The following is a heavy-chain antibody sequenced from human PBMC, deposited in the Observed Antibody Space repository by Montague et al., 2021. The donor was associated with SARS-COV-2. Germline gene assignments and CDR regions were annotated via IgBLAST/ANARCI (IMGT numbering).Heavy chain of an antibody. J-gene: IGHJ4*02. D-gene: IGHD3-10*01. CDR2: IYYYGNT. V-gene: IGHV4-59*01. Sequence: SETLSLTCTVSGDSIRNNCWSWIRQPPGKGLEWIGYIYYYGNTHYNSSLNSRATISIDTSRNLFSLQLRSVTTADTAVDFCAKEFGSGSINPTYWGQGVLVTVSS. CDR1: GDSIRNNC. CDR3: AKEFGSGSINPTY.